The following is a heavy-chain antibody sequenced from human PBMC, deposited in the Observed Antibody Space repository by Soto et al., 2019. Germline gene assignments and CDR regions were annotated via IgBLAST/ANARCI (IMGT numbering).Heavy chain of an antibody. CDR2: IWYDEINK. J-gene: IGHJ4*02. CDR1: GFTFSNYA. CDR3: ARDLSGPLDY. Sequence: GGSLRLSCEASGFTFSNYAMHWVRQAPGKGLEWVALIWYDEINKYYADSVKGRFTISRDNSQNTLFLQMNSLRPEDTAVYYCARDLSGPLDYWGQGTPVTVSS. V-gene: IGHV3-33*01.